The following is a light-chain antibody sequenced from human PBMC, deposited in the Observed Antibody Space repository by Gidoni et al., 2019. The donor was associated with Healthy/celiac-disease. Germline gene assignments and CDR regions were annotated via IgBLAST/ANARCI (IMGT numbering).Light chain of an antibody. J-gene: IGLJ2*01. CDR3: QAWDSSTLV. CDR1: KLGEKY. Sequence: SYELTQPPSVSVSPGQTASSTCSGDKLGEKYACWYQQKPGQSPVLVIYQDSKRPAGIPERFSGSNSGNTATLTIRGTPAMDEADYYCQAWDSSTLVFGGGTKLTVL. V-gene: IGLV3-1*01. CDR2: QDS.